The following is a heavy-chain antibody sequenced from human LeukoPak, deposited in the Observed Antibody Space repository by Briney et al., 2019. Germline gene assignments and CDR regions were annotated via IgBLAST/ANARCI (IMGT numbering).Heavy chain of an antibody. CDR1: GRSISSYY. CDR3: ASGGDIVVVRAAIPWFDP. CDR2: IYYSGST. J-gene: IGHJ5*02. Sequence: SETLSLTCTVSGRSISSYYWSWVRQPPGKGLEWVGYIYYSGSTNYNPSLKSRVTISVDTSKNQFSLKLSSMTAADTAVYYCASGGDIVVVRAAIPWFDPWGQGTLVTVSS. D-gene: IGHD2-2*02. V-gene: IGHV4-59*01.